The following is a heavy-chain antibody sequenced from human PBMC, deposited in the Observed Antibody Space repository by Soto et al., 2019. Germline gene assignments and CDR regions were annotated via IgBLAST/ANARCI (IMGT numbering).Heavy chain of an antibody. Sequence: PWWSLRLSCSASVFTFSSYWMSWVRQAPGKGLEWVANIKQDGSEKYYVDSVKGRFTISRDNAKNSLYLQMNSLRAEDTAVYYCARDHQDYDFWSGYSYNWFDPWGQGTLVTVSS. J-gene: IGHJ5*02. D-gene: IGHD3-3*01. CDR3: ARDHQDYDFWSGYSYNWFDP. V-gene: IGHV3-7*03. CDR2: IKQDGSEK. CDR1: VFTFSSYW.